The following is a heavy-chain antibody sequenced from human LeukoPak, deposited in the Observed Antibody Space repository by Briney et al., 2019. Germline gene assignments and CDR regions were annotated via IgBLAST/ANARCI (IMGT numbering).Heavy chain of an antibody. Sequence: GGSLRLSCAASGFTFSSYSINWVRQAPGKGLEWVSSISSSSSYIYYADSVKGRFTISRDNAKNSLYLQMNSLRAEDTAVYYCARGLLWFGELPDYWGQGTLVTVSS. CDR1: GFTFSSYS. D-gene: IGHD3-10*01. V-gene: IGHV3-21*01. J-gene: IGHJ4*02. CDR3: ARGLLWFGELPDY. CDR2: ISSSSSYI.